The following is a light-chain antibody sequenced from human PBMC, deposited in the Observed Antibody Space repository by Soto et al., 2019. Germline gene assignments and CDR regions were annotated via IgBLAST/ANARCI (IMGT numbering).Light chain of an antibody. CDR3: QQYNAFWT. J-gene: IGKJ1*01. Sequence: DIQMTQSPSTLSASVGDRVTITCRASQSISSWLAWYQQKPGKAPKLLIYDVSSLGSGVPSRFFGSGSGTEFTLTISSLQPDDFATYYCQQYNAFWTFGQGTKVEIK. CDR1: QSISSW. CDR2: DVS. V-gene: IGKV1-5*01.